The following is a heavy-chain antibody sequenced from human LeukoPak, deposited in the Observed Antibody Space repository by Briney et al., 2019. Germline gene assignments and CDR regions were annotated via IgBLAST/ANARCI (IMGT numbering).Heavy chain of an antibody. CDR1: GYTFTGYY. CDR2: INPNSGGT. Sequence: ASVKVSCKASGYTFTGYYMHWVRQAPGQGLEWMGWINPNSGGTNYAQKFQGRVTMTRDTSISTAYMELSRLRSDDTAVYYCARGASGSYFNWFDPWGQGTLVTVSS. J-gene: IGHJ5*02. V-gene: IGHV1-2*02. D-gene: IGHD1-26*01. CDR3: ARGASGSYFNWFDP.